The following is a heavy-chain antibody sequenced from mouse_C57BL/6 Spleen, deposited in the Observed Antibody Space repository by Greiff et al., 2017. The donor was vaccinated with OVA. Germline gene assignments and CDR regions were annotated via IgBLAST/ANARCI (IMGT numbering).Heavy chain of an antibody. J-gene: IGHJ2*01. CDR2: ISSGSSTI. V-gene: IGHV5-17*01. D-gene: IGHD1-2*01. Sequence: EVQLVESGGGLVKPGGSLKLSCAASGFTFSDYGMHWVRQAPEKGLEWVAYISSGSSTIYYAHTVKGRFTISRDNAKNTLFLQMTSRRSEDTAMYYCARRDYGGYFDYWGQGTTLTVSS. CDR3: ARRDYGGYFDY. CDR1: GFTFSDYG.